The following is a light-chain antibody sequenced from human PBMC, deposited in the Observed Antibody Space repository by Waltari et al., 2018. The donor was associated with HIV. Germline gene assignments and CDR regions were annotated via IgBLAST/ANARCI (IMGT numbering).Light chain of an antibody. CDR1: SSPPDVSSY. Sequence: QSALTQPRSVSESPGQSVTISCSGTSSPPDVSSYVSWYQQHPGKAPQLIIYDVTQRPSGVPDRFSGSKSGNTASLTISGLQAEDEADYYCCSYAGSKTHNVAFGGGTRLTVL. V-gene: IGLV2-11*01. CDR3: CSYAGSKTHNVA. CDR2: DVT. J-gene: IGLJ2*01.